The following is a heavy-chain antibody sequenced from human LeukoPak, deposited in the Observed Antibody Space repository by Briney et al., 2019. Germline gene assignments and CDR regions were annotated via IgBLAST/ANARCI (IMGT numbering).Heavy chain of an antibody. CDR3: AGKWPLDY. J-gene: IGHJ4*02. CDR2: INSDGSSR. D-gene: IGHD5-12*01. V-gene: IGHV3-74*01. Sequence: GGSLRLSCAASGFSLSSYWMHWVSQAPGKGLVWVSRINSDGSSRNYADSVKGRFTISRDNAKNTVYLQMNSLRAEDTAVYYCAGKWPLDYWGQGTLVTVSS. CDR1: GFSLSSYW.